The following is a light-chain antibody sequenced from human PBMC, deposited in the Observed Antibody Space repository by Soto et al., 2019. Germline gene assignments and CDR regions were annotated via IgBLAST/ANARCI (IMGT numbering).Light chain of an antibody. J-gene: IGLJ7*01. CDR1: SSNLGAGYD. CDR2: GNR. Sequence: QSVLTQPPSVSGAPGQRVTLSCTGNSSNLGAGYDVHWYQQLPGAAPKLVIFGNRHRPSGVPERFSGSKSGTSASLAITGLQADDEADYYCQAYDYSLTASVFGGGTQLTVL. V-gene: IGLV1-40*01. CDR3: QAYDYSLTASV.